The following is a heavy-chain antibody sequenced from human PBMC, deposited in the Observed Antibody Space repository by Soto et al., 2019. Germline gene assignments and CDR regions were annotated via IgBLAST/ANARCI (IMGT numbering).Heavy chain of an antibody. D-gene: IGHD3-3*01. V-gene: IGHV3-30-3*01. J-gene: IGHJ4*02. Sequence: GGSLRLSCAASGFTFSSYAIHWVRQAPGKGLEWVAVISYDGSNKYYADSVKGRFTISRDNSKNTLYLQMNSLRAEDTAVYYCERVSSGYFDYWGQGTLVTVSS. CDR2: ISYDGSNK. CDR1: GFTFSSYA. CDR3: ERVSSGYFDY.